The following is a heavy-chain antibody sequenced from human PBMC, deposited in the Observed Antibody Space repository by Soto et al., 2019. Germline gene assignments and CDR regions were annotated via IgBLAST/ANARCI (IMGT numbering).Heavy chain of an antibody. Sequence: QVQLVQSGAEVKKPGASVKVSCKASGYTFTSYGISWVRQAPGQGLEWMGWISAYNGNTNYAQKLQGRVTMTTDTSTSTVYMELRSLRSDDTAVYYCARDGYYDFWSGYLPHFDYRGQGTLVTVSS. V-gene: IGHV1-18*01. D-gene: IGHD3-3*01. CDR2: ISAYNGNT. CDR1: GYTFTSYG. J-gene: IGHJ4*02. CDR3: ARDGYYDFWSGYLPHFDY.